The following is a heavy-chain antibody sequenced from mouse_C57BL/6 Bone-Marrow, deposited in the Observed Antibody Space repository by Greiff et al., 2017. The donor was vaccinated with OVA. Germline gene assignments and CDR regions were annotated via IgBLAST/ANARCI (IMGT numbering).Heavy chain of an antibody. V-gene: IGHV8-12*01. Sequence: QVTLKESGPGILQSSQTLSLTCSFSGFSLSTSGMGVSWIRQPSGKGLEWLAHIYWDDDKRYNPSLKRRLTISKDTSRNQVFLKITSVDTADTATYDCARWRLLYFGYWGQGTTLTVAS. CDR3: ARWRLLYFGY. CDR2: IYWDDDK. D-gene: IGHD1-1*01. J-gene: IGHJ2*01. CDR1: GFSLSTSGMG.